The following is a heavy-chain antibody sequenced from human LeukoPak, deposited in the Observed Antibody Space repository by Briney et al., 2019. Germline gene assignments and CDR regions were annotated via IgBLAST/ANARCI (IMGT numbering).Heavy chain of an antibody. CDR3: AKDRYYDFWSGYFDY. D-gene: IGHD3-3*01. J-gene: IGHJ4*02. Sequence: QPGGSLILSCAASGFTFDDYAMHWLRQAPGKGLEWVSGFRWSSGSIGYAVSVKGRFTISRDNAKNSLYLQMNSLRAEDTALYYCAKDRYYDFWSGYFDYWGQGTLVTVSS. V-gene: IGHV3-9*01. CDR2: FRWSSGSI. CDR1: GFTFDDYA.